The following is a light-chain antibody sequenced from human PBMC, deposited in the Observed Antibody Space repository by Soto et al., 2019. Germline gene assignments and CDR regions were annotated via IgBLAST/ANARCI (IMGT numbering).Light chain of an antibody. CDR1: SSDVGGYNS. CDR2: EVS. J-gene: IGLJ1*01. V-gene: IGLV2-14*01. CDR3: SSYTSSSTLYV. Sequence: QSVLTQPASVSGSPGQSIIISCTGTSSDVGGYNSVSWYQQHPGKDPKVIIYEVSNRPSGVSNRFSGSKSGNTASLTISGLQAEDEADYYCSSYTSSSTLYVFGTGTKVTVL.